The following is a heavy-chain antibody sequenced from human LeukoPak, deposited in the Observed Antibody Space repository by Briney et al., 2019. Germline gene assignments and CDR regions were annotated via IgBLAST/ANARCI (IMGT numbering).Heavy chain of an antibody. V-gene: IGHV3-23*01. CDR2: ISGSDSST. J-gene: IGHJ3*02. D-gene: IGHD6-13*01. CDR1: GFTFSTYG. Sequence: PGGSLRLSCAASGFTFSTYGMSWVRQAPGKGLEWVSTISGSDSSTYYADSVKGRFTISRDNSKNTLYLQMNSLRAEDTAVYYCAKLIGADRLNGFHIWGQGTMVTVSS. CDR3: AKLIGADRLNGFHI.